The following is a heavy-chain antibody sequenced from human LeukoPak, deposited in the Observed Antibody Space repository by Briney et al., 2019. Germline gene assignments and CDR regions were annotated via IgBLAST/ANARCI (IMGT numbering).Heavy chain of an antibody. V-gene: IGHV3-64*01. CDR2: ISSNGGST. CDR3: ARGISGSYDY. D-gene: IGHD1-26*01. CDR1: GFTFSSYA. J-gene: IGHJ4*02. Sequence: PGGSLRLSCAASGFTFSSYAMHWVRQAPGKGLEYVSAISSNGGSTYYANSVKGRFTISRDNSKNTLYLQMGSLRAEDMAVYYCARGISGSYDYWGQGTLVTVSS.